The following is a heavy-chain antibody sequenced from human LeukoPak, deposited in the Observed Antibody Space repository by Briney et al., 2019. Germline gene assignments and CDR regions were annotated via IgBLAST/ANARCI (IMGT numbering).Heavy chain of an antibody. J-gene: IGHJ5*02. Sequence: ASVKVSCKASGYTFTGYYMHWVRQAPGQGLEWMGWINPNSGGTNYAQKFQGWVTMTRDTSISTAYMELSRLRSDDTAVYYCAREAGSCGWYWFDPWGQGTLVTVSS. CDR1: GYTFTGYY. D-gene: IGHD6-19*01. V-gene: IGHV1-2*04. CDR3: AREAGSCGWYWFDP. CDR2: INPNSGGT.